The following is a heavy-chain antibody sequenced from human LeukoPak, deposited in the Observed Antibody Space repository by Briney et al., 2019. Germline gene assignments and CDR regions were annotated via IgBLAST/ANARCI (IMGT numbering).Heavy chain of an antibody. J-gene: IGHJ3*02. Sequence: ASVKVSFKTSGYSFTSYYMHWVRQAPGQGHEWMGIINPSGGSTTYAQKFQGRLTMTSDTSTSTVYMELSSLRSEDTAVYYCARSSAYYNEADIWGQGTMVTVSS. D-gene: IGHD1-26*01. CDR1: GYSFTSYY. V-gene: IGHV1-46*01. CDR3: ARSSAYYNEADI. CDR2: INPSGGST.